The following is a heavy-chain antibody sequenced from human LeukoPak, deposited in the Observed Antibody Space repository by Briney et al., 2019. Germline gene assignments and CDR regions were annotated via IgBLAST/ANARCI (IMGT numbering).Heavy chain of an antibody. V-gene: IGHV3-48*01. D-gene: IGHD1-26*01. CDR1: GFTFSSCS. J-gene: IGHJ4*02. CDR3: AREKWGNYYFDF. Sequence: GGSLRLSCAASGFTFSSCSMNWVRQAPGKGLEWVSYISSSSSTIYYADSVKGRFTISRDNAKNSLYLQMNSLRAEDTAVYYCAREKWGNYYFDFWGQGTLATVSS. CDR2: ISSSSSTI.